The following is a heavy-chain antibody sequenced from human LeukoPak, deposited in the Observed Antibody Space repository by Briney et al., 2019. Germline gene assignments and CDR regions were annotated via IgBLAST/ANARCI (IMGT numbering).Heavy chain of an antibody. Sequence: GGSLRLSCAASGFRFSLYEMNWARQAPGKGLEWVAYISSSSSAIYYADSVKGRFTISRDNAKNSLYLQMNSLRAEDTAIYYRATQAGYYDSGISDHWGQGTLVTVSS. V-gene: IGHV3-48*03. CDR3: ATQAGYYDSGISDH. J-gene: IGHJ4*02. CDR2: ISSSSSAI. D-gene: IGHD3-10*01. CDR1: GFRFSLYE.